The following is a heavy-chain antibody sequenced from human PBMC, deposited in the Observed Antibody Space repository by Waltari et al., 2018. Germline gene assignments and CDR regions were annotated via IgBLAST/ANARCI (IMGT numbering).Heavy chain of an antibody. CDR2: ISSSGSTI. D-gene: IGHD6-6*01. CDR1: GFTFSDYY. V-gene: IGHV3-11*04. CDR3: ARAAPYYYYYYMDV. Sequence: QVQLVASGGGLVKPGGSLRLCCAASGFTFSDYYMSWTRQAPGKGLEWVSYISSSGSTIYYADSVKGRFTISRDNAKNSLYLQMNSLRAEDTAVYYCARAAPYYYYYYMDVWGKGTTVTVSS. J-gene: IGHJ6*03.